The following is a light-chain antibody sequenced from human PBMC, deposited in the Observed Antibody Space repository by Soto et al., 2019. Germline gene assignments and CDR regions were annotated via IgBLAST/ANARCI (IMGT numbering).Light chain of an antibody. CDR1: QDINNY. CDR3: QQLKSYPLS. V-gene: IGKV1-9*01. Sequence: IQLTQSPSSLSASGGDRITITCRASQDINNYLAWYQQKPGLGPRLLIYAASTLQSGVSSRFRGSGSGTDFALTINNLQPADSASYYCQQLKSYPLSFGGGTKVEIK. CDR2: AAS. J-gene: IGKJ4*01.